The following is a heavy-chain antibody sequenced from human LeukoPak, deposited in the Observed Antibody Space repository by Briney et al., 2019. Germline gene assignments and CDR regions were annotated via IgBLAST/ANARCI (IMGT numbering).Heavy chain of an antibody. CDR2: IWYDGSNK. CDR3: ARDIGSGIYYYGMDV. D-gene: IGHD3-10*01. J-gene: IGHJ6*02. V-gene: IGHV3-33*01. CDR1: GFTFSSHG. Sequence: PGGSLRLSCAASGFTFSSHGMYWVRQAPGKGLEWVALIWYDGSNKYNADSVKGRFTISRDNSNNTLYLQMNSLTAEDTAIYYCARDIGSGIYYYGMDVWGQGTTVTVSS.